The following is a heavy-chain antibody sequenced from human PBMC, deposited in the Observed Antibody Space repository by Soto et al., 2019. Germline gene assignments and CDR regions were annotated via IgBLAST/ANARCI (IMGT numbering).Heavy chain of an antibody. CDR1: GGSISSSSYY. D-gene: IGHD2-21*02. CDR2: IYYSGST. J-gene: IGHJ4*02. CDR3: ARLSTVTALYFDY. V-gene: IGHV4-39*01. Sequence: SETLSLTCTVSGGSISSSSYYWGWIRQPPGKGLEWIGNIYYSGSTYYNPSLKSRVTISVDTSKNQFSLKLSSVTAADTAVYYCARLSTVTALYFDYWGQGTLVTVSS.